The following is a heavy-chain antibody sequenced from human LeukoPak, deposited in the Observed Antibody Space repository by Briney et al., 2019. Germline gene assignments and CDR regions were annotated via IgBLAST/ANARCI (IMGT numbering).Heavy chain of an antibody. CDR3: ASHHHNHCYDY. CDR1: GGSISGSTNYY. CDR2: IYYSGST. V-gene: IGHV4-39*02. Sequence: SETLSLTCSVSGGSISGSTNYYWGGVRQPPGKGLEWIGSIYYSGSTYYHPSLKSRVTISVDTSQNHFSLSLRTVTAADTGVYYCASHHHNHCYDYWGQGTLVTVSS. J-gene: IGHJ4*02. D-gene: IGHD1-1*01.